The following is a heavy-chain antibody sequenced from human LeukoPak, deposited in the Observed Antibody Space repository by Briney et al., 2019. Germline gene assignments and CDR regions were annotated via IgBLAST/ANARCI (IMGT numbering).Heavy chain of an antibody. Sequence: GGSLRLSCAASGITFSSYAMHWVRQAPGKGLEWVAVISYDGSNKYYADSVKGRFTISRDNSKNTLYLQMNSLRAEDTAVYYCARETLGGYYTPLDYWGQGTLVTVSS. V-gene: IGHV3-30-3*01. CDR2: ISYDGSNK. D-gene: IGHD3-3*01. CDR3: ARETLGGYYTPLDY. J-gene: IGHJ4*02. CDR1: GITFSSYA.